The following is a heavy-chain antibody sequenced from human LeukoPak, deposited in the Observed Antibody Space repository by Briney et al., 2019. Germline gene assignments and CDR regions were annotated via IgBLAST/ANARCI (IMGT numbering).Heavy chain of an antibody. CDR3: AKGPRPHFDY. J-gene: IGHJ4*02. CDR1: GFTFSSYA. Sequence: GGSLRLSCEASGFTFSSYAMSWVRQAPGKGLEWVSLISGDGGSTYYADSVKGRFTISRDNSKNSLYLQMNSLRTEDTALYYRAKGPRPHFDYWGQGTLVTVSS. V-gene: IGHV3-43*02. D-gene: IGHD6-6*01. CDR2: ISGDGGST.